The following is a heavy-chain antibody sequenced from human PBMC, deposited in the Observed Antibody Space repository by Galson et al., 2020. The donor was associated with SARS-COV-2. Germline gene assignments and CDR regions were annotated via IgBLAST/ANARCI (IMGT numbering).Heavy chain of an antibody. CDR2: IIPIFGTA. V-gene: IGHV1-69*13. CDR1: GGTFSSYA. J-gene: IGHJ6*02. D-gene: IGHD3-22*01. CDR3: ARGQRYDSSINYYYYCGMDV. Sequence: SVKVSCKASGGTFSSYAISWVRQAPGQGLEWMGGIIPIFGTANYAQKFQGRVTITADESTSTAYMELSSLRSEDTAVYYCARGQRYDSSINYYYYCGMDVWGQGTTVTVSS.